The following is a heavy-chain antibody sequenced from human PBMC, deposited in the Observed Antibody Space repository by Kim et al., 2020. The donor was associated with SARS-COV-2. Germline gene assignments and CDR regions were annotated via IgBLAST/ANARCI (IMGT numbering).Heavy chain of an antibody. D-gene: IGHD2-2*01. CDR2: ISGSSSIV. CDR3: ARALQPYCSSTSCYGSHTQGMDV. CDR1: GFTFSSYS. V-gene: IGHV3-48*02. J-gene: IGHJ6*02. Sequence: GGSLRLSCAASGFTFSSYSMNWVRQAPGKGLEWVSYISGSSSIVYYADSVKGRFTISRDNAKNSLYLQMNSLRDEDTAVYYCARALQPYCSSTSCYGSHTQGMDVWGQGTTVTVSS.